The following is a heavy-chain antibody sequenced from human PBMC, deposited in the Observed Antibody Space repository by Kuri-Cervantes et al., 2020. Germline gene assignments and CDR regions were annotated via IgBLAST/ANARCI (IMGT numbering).Heavy chain of an antibody. D-gene: IGHD3-10*01. CDR2: ISYDGSNK. CDR3: AKDFSEDYGSGAYYYYYGMDV. V-gene: IGHV3-30-3*01. J-gene: IGHJ6*02. CDR1: GFTFSSYA. Sequence: GGSLRLSCAASGFTFSSYAMHWVRQAPGKGLEWVAVISYDGSNKYYADSVKGRFTITRDNSKNTLYLQMNSLRAEDTAVYYCAKDFSEDYGSGAYYYYYGMDVWGHGTTVTVSS.